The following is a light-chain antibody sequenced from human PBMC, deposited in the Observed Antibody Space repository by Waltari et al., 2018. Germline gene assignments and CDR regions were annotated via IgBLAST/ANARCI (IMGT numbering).Light chain of an antibody. CDR2: GAS. CDR3: QQYNNWPRT. J-gene: IGKJ1*01. V-gene: IGKV3-15*01. CDR1: QSVSSN. Sequence: DIVMTQSPATLSVSTGERATRSCRASQSVSSNLAWYQQKPGQAPRLLIYGASTRATGITARFSGSGSGTEFTLTISSLQSEYFAVYYCQQYNNWPRTFGQGTKVEIK.